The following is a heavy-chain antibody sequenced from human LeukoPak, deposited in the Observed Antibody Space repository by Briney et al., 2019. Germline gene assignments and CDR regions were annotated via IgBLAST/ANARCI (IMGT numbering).Heavy chain of an antibody. V-gene: IGHV3-30-3*01. CDR3: AKDHRWLVDY. J-gene: IGHJ4*02. D-gene: IGHD6-19*01. CDR2: ISSAGTII. Sequence: GRSLRLSCAASGFTFGTYSMHWVRQAPGRGLEWVAIISSAGTIINYADSVKGRSSISRDNSKNTLYLQMDSLRVEDTAVYYCAKDHRWLVDYWGQGSLVTVSS. CDR1: GFTFGTYS.